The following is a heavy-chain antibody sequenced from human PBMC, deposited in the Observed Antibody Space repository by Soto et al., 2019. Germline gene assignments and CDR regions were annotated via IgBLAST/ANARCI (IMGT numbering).Heavy chain of an antibody. CDR2: IKSKTDGGTT. CDR1: GFTFSNAW. CDR3: TTLWEGWLQLPGHY. Sequence: EVQLVESGGGLVKPGGSLRLSCAASGFTFSNAWMSWVRQAPGKGLEWVGRIKSKTDGGTTDYAAPVKGRFTISRDDSKNTLYLQMNSLKTEDAVVYYCTTLWEGWLQLPGHYWGQGTLVTVSS. V-gene: IGHV3-15*01. D-gene: IGHD5-12*01. J-gene: IGHJ4*02.